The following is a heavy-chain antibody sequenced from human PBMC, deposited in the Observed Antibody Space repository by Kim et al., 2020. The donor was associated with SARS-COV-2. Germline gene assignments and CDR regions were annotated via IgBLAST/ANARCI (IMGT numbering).Heavy chain of an antibody. J-gene: IGHJ4*02. D-gene: IGHD5-12*01. V-gene: IGHV3-30*03. Sequence: GGSLRLSCAASGFTFSNHGMHWVRQAPGKGLEWVAVISSDGSNRYSVDSVKGRFTISRDNSKNTLYLQIDSLRTEDTAGYYCARRPRDGYNYVDYCGQGT. CDR3: ARRPRDGYNYVDY. CDR1: GFTFSNHG. CDR2: ISSDGSNR.